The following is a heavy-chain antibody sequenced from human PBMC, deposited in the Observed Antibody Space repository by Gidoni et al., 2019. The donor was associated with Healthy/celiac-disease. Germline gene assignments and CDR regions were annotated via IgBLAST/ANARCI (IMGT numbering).Heavy chain of an antibody. CDR3: ASGYSSGWYLHYYYYGMDV. J-gene: IGHJ6*02. V-gene: IGHV1-8*01. D-gene: IGHD6-19*01. Sequence: QVQLVQSGAEVKKPGASVKVSCKASGYTFTSYEINWGRQATGQGLEWMGWMNPNSGNTGYAQKFQGRVTMTRNTSISTAYMELSSLRSEDTAVYYCASGYSSGWYLHYYYYGMDVWGQGTTVTVSS. CDR2: MNPNSGNT. CDR1: GYTFTSYE.